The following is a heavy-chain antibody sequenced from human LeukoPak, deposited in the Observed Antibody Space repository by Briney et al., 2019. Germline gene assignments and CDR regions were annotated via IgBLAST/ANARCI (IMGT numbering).Heavy chain of an antibody. Sequence: ASVKVSCKASGYTFTGYYMHWVRQAPGQGLEWMGRINPNSGGTNYAQKFQGRVTMTRDTSISTAYMVLSRLRSDDTAVYYCAGPDSSGWYVRDAFDIWGQGTMVTVSS. CDR2: INPNSGGT. V-gene: IGHV1-2*06. D-gene: IGHD6-19*01. J-gene: IGHJ3*02. CDR3: AGPDSSGWYVRDAFDI. CDR1: GYTFTGYY.